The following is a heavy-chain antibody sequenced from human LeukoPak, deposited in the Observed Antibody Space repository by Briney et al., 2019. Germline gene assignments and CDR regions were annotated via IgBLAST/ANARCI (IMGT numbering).Heavy chain of an antibody. J-gene: IGHJ4*02. D-gene: IGHD1-1*01. Sequence: PGGSLRLSCAASGFTFSDYFMNWVRQAPGKGLGWVSSISRSSSYIYYADSVKGRFTISRDNAKNSLYLQMNRLRAEDTAVYYCARDLEVEGIGPTLWGQGTLVTVSS. CDR2: ISRSSSYI. V-gene: IGHV3-21*01. CDR1: GFTFSDYF. CDR3: ARDLEVEGIGPTL.